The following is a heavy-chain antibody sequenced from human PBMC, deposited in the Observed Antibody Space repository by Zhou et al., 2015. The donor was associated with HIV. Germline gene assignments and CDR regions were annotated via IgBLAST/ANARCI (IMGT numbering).Heavy chain of an antibody. CDR3: ARDRSPYSSSWYAFDI. CDR2: IIPIFGTA. CDR1: GGTFSSYA. D-gene: IGHD6-13*01. V-gene: IGHV1-69*01. J-gene: IGHJ3*02. Sequence: QVQLVQSGAEVKKPGSSVKVSCKASGGTFSSYAISWVRQAPGQGLEWMGGIIPIFGTANYAQKFQGRVTITADESTSTAYMELSSLRSEDTAVYYCARDRSPYSSSWYAFDIWGQGTMVTVSS.